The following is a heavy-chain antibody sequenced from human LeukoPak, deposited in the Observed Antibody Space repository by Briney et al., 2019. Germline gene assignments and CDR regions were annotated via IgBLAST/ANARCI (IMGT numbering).Heavy chain of an antibody. J-gene: IGHJ4*02. V-gene: IGHV4-59*01. CDR2: IYYSGST. D-gene: IGHD5-12*01. Sequence: PSETLSLTCTVSGGSISSYYWSWIRQPPGKGLEWIGYIYYSGSTNYNPSLKSRVTISVDTSKNQFSLKLSSVTAADMAVYYCARGAVWWLPAEYWGQGTLVTVSS. CDR1: GGSISSYY. CDR3: ARGAVWWLPAEY.